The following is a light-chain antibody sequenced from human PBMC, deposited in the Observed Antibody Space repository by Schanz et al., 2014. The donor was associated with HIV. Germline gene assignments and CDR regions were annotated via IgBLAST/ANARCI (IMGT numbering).Light chain of an antibody. CDR1: SGDVGSYNY. J-gene: IGLJ2*01. CDR3: SSYAGSGNLGV. CDR2: DVS. V-gene: IGLV2-14*03. Sequence: QSALTQPASVSGSPGQSITISCTGTSGDVGSYNYVSWYQQHPGKAPKLMIYDVSNRPSGVSSRFSGSKSGNTASLTISGLQAEDEAYYYCSSYAGSGNLGVFGGGTKLTVL.